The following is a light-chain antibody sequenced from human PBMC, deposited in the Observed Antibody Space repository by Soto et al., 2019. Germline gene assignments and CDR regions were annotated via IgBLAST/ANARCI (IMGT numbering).Light chain of an antibody. J-gene: IGLJ1*01. CDR3: SSYSTGTTDYV. Sequence: QSVLTQPASVSGSPGQSIAISCTGTSSDVGGYNSVAWYQQHPGRVPKLIIYDVSYRPSGVSHRFSGSKSDNTASLTISGLQAEDEADYYCSSYSTGTTDYVFGTGTKVTVL. V-gene: IGLV2-14*01. CDR2: DVS. CDR1: SSDVGGYNS.